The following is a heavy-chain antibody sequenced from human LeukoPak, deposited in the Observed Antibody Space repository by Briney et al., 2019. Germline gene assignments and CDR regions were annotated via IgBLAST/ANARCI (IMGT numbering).Heavy chain of an antibody. V-gene: IGHV3-23*01. Sequence: GGSLRLSCEASGFTFSSYAMSWVRQAPGKGLEWVSGISGSGDNTYYADSVKGRFTISRDNSKNTLYVQVNSLGTEDTAAYYCAKGSYYDSSGSFYFDYWGQETLVTVSS. J-gene: IGHJ4*02. D-gene: IGHD3-22*01. CDR1: GFTFSSYA. CDR2: ISGSGDNT. CDR3: AKGSYYDSSGSFYFDY.